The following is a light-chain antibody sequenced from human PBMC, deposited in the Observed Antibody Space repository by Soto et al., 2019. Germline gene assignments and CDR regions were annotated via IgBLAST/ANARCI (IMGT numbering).Light chain of an antibody. CDR2: GAS. J-gene: IGKJ4*01. CDR3: QQYNNWPLT. Sequence: EIVMTQSPATLSVSPGERATLSCRASQCVSSNLAWYQQKPGQAPRLLIYGASTRATGIPARFSGSGSGTEFTLTISSLQSEDFAVYYCQQYNNWPLTFGGGTRWIS. CDR1: QCVSSN. V-gene: IGKV3-15*01.